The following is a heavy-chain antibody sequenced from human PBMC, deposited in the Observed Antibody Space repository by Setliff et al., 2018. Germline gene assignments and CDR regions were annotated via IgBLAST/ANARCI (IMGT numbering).Heavy chain of an antibody. J-gene: IGHJ4*02. Sequence: SETLSLTCTVSGGSVSDSTYYWGWVRQPPGKGLEWIGSIYYSGSTYYNPPLRSRVTISLDTSKNQFSLSLTSVTAEDTAVYYCARDRTYYGSGTYTRYFDYWGQGTLVTVSS. CDR1: GGSVSDSTYY. CDR2: IYYSGST. CDR3: ARDRTYYGSGTYTRYFDY. D-gene: IGHD3-10*01. V-gene: IGHV4-39*07.